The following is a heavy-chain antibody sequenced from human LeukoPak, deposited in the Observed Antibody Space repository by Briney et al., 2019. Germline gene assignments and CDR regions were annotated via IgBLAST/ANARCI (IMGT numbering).Heavy chain of an antibody. J-gene: IGHJ4*02. CDR3: ARDGGWTDY. D-gene: IGHD6-19*01. Sequence: GGSLRLSVAASGFTVSNNYMSWGRQAPGKGLEWVSVIYSGGNTYYADSVKGRFTISRDNSKNTLYLQMNSLRAEDTAAYYCARDGGWTDYWGQGTLVTVSS. CDR2: IYSGGNT. V-gene: IGHV3-53*01. CDR1: GFTVSNNY.